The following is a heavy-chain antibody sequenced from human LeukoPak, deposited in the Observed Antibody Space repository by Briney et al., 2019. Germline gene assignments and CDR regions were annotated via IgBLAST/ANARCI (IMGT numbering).Heavy chain of an antibody. CDR3: ARDLTYYDFWSGYYTYYGMDV. V-gene: IGHV3-33*01. J-gene: IGHJ6*02. Sequence: PGGSLRLSCAASGFTFSSYGMHWVRQAPGKGLEWVAVIWYEGSNKYYADSVKGRFTISRDNSKNTLYLQMNSLRAEDTAVYYCARDLTYYDFWSGYYTYYGMDVWGQGTTVTVSS. D-gene: IGHD3-3*01. CDR2: IWYEGSNK. CDR1: GFTFSSYG.